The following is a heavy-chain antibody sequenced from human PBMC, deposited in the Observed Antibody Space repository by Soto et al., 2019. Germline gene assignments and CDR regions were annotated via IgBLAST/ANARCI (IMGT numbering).Heavy chain of an antibody. CDR2: IYHSGST. CDR1: SGSISSSNW. V-gene: IGHV4-4*02. CDR3: ARESESHCSSTSCYASGLGNFDY. D-gene: IGHD2-2*01. J-gene: IGHJ4*02. Sequence: SETLSLTCAVSSGSISSSNWWSWVRQPPGKGLEWIGEIYHSGSTNYNPSLKSRVTISVDKSKNQFSLKLSSVTAADTAVYYCARESESHCSSTSCYASGLGNFDYWGQGTLVTVSS.